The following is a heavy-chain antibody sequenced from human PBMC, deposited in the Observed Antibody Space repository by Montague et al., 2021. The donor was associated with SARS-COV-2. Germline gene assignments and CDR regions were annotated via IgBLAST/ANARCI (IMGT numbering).Heavy chain of an antibody. CDR1: GGSISSSSYY. D-gene: IGHD3-3*01. CDR2: LYNSGST. J-gene: IGHJ5*02. V-gene: IGHV4-39*01. CDR3: ARQKLGSVTIFGVVLHARRFDP. Sequence: SETLSLTCTVYGGSISSSSYYWGWICQPTGKGMEWIGNLYNSGSTYYNPSLKSRVTISVDTSKNQFSLKMSSVTAADTAVYYCARQKLGSVTIFGVVLHARRFDPWGQGTLVTVSS.